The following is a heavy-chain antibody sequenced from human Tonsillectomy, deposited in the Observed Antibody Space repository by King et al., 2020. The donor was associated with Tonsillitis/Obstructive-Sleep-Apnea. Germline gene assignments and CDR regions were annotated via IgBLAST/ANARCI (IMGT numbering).Heavy chain of an antibody. CDR1: GFTFGDYA. V-gene: IGHV3-49*03. D-gene: IGHD5-12*01. CDR2: IRSKAYGGTT. J-gene: IGHJ3*02. Sequence: VQLVESGGGLVEPGRSLRLSCTASGFTFGDYAMSWFRQAPGKGLEWVGLIRSKAYGGTTEYAASVKGRFTILRDDSKSIAYRQMNSLKTKDTAVYYCTRGGVVAAIGYAFDIWGQGTLVTVSS. CDR3: TRGGVVAAIGYAFDI.